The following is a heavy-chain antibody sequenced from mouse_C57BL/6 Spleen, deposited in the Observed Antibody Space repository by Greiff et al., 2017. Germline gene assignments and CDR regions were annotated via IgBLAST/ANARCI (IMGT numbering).Heavy chain of an antibody. CDR1: GYAFSSYW. J-gene: IGHJ3*01. CDR2: IYPGDGDT. Sequence: LQESGAELVKPGASVKISCKASGYAFSSYWMNWVKQRPGKGLEWIGQIYPGDGDTNYNGKFKGKATLTADKSSSTAYMQLSSLTSEDSAVYFCASGITTVVATSGTGAYWGQGTLVTVSA. CDR3: ASGITTVVATSGTGAY. D-gene: IGHD1-1*01. V-gene: IGHV1-80*01.